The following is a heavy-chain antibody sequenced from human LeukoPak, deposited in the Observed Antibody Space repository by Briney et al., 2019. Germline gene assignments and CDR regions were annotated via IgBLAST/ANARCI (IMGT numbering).Heavy chain of an antibody. CDR2: IISSSSYI. D-gene: IGHD3-16*01. CDR3: ARTRAPSNGRVLYYMDV. J-gene: IGHJ6*03. V-gene: IGHV3-21*01. CDR1: GFTFSSYS. Sequence: PGGSLRLSCAASGFTFSSYSMNWVRQAPGKGLEWVSSIISSSSYIYYADSVKGRFTISRDNAKNSLYLQMNSLRAEDTAVYYCARTRAPSNGRVLYYMDVWGKGTTVTVSS.